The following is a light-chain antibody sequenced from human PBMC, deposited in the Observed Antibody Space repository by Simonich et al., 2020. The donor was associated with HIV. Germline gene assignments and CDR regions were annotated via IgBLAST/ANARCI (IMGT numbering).Light chain of an antibody. V-gene: IGLV2-23*01. J-gene: IGLJ3*02. CDR1: SSDVGGYNL. CDR2: EGS. CDR3: CSYAGSSTLV. Sequence: QSALTQPASVSGSPGQSHTISCTGISSDVGGYNLVSWYQQHPGKAPKLMIYEGSKRPSGVSNRFSGSKSGNTASLTISGLQAEDEADYYCCSYAGSSTLVFGGGTKLTVL.